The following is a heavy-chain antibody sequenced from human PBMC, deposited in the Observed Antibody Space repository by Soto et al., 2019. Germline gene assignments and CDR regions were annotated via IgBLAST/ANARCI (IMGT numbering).Heavy chain of an antibody. CDR3: ARRWVGSGKSGMDI. CDR1: GGSISSTLYY. CDR2: IFYTGIT. Sequence: QLQLQESGPGLLKPSETLSLTCTVCGGSISSTLYYWDWIRQPPGKGLEWIGSIFYTGITHYNPSLESRVTISVDTSKNQFSLRLSSVTAADSAVYYCARRWVGSGKSGMDIWGQWTAVTVSS. V-gene: IGHV4-39*01. J-gene: IGHJ6*02. D-gene: IGHD3-10*01.